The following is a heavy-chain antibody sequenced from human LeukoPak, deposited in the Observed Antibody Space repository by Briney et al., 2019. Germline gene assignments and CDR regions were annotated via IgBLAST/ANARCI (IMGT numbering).Heavy chain of an antibody. V-gene: IGHV4-59*08. D-gene: IGHD5-18*01. Sequence: PSETLSLTCTVSGGSISSYYWSWFRHPPGKGLEWIGYIYYSGSTNYNPSLKSRVTISVDTSKNQVSLKLSSVTAADTAVYYCASQDTAMVNYYWGQGTLVTVSS. CDR2: IYYSGST. J-gene: IGHJ4*02. CDR1: GGSISSYY. CDR3: ASQDTAMVNYY.